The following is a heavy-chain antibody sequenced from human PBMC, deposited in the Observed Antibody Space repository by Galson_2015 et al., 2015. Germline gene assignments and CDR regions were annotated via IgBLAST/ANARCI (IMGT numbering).Heavy chain of an antibody. D-gene: IGHD5-18*01. CDR1: GYSFTNYW. J-gene: IGHJ4*02. CDR2: IYPGDSDT. CDR3: AKVDAQSPVRGYSYGYLDY. Sequence: QSGAEVKKPGESLKISCKGSGYSFTNYWIGWVRQMPGKGLEWMGIIYPGDSDTRYSPSFQGQVTISADKSINTAYLQWSSLKASDTAIYYCAKVDAQSPVRGYSYGYLDYWGQGTLITVSS. V-gene: IGHV5-51*03.